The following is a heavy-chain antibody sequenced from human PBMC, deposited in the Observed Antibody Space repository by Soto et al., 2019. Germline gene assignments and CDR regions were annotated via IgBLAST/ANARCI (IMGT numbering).Heavy chain of an antibody. CDR2: INHSGST. J-gene: IGHJ6*02. Sequence: SETLSLTCAVYGGSFSGYYWSWIRQPPGKGLEWIGEINHSGSTNYNPSLKSRVTISVDTSKNQFSLKLSSVTAADTAVYYCARLSLVAATYYYYGMDVWGQGTTVTVSS. D-gene: IGHD2-15*01. V-gene: IGHV4-34*01. CDR3: ARLSLVAATYYYYGMDV. CDR1: GGSFSGYY.